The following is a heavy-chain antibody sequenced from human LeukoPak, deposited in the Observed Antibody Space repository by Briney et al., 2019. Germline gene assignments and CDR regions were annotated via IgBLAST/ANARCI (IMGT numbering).Heavy chain of an antibody. CDR1: GGSISSYY. V-gene: IGHV4-59*01. J-gene: IGHJ4*02. CDR3: ARGIAAAGPFDY. CDR2: IYYSGST. Sequence: SETLSLTCTVSGGSISSYYWSWIRQPPGEGLEWIGYIYYSGSTNYNPSLKSRVTISVDTSKNQFSLKLSSVTAADTAVYYCARGIAAAGPFDYWGQGTLVTVSS. D-gene: IGHD6-13*01.